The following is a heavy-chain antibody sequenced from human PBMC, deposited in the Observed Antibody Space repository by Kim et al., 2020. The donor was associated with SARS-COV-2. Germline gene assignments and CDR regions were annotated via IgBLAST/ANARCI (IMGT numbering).Heavy chain of an antibody. D-gene: IGHD2-15*01. CDR2: ITASGSYI. CDR3: ARGIVPATDY. V-gene: IGHV3-21*01. J-gene: IGHJ4*02. CDR1: GFIFSDYF. Sequence: GGSLRLSCAASGFIFSDYFINWVRQAPGKGLEWVSSITASGSYINYADSVKGRFTISRDNAKNSVYLQMNSLRAEDTAVYYCARGIVPATDYWGQGTLVTVSS.